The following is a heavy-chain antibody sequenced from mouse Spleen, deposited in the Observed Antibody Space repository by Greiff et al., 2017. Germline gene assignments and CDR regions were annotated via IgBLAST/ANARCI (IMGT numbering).Heavy chain of an antibody. D-gene: IGHD1-1*01. CDR1: GYTFTSYW. J-gene: IGHJ1*03. CDR3: ARVGGRSDGDGFLDV. CDR2: IDPNSGGT. V-gene: IGHV1-72*01. Sequence: QVQLKQPGAELVKPGASVKLSCKASGYTFTSYWIHWVKQKPGRGLEWIGRIDPNSGGTKYNEKFKNKATLTVDIPSTTAYMQLSSLTSEDSAVYYCARVGGRSDGDGFLDVWGTGTTVTVSS.